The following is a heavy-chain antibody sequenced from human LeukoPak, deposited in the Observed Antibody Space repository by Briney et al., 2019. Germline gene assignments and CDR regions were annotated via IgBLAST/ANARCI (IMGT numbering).Heavy chain of an antibody. CDR1: GLTFSEYY. J-gene: IGHJ4*02. CDR3: AKSAFEYSGQFDY. Sequence: GGSLRLSCAASGLTFSEYYMSWIRQAPGKGLKWVSYISSSGSTIYYADSVKGRFTISRDNSKNTLYLQMNSLRAEDTAVYYCAKSAFEYSGQFDYWGQGTLVTVSS. D-gene: IGHD1-26*01. V-gene: IGHV3-11*01. CDR2: ISSSGSTI.